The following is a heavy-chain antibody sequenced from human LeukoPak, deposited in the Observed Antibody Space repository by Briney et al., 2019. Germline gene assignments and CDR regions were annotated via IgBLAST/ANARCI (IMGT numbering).Heavy chain of an antibody. V-gene: IGHV3-43D*03. D-gene: IGHD3-22*01. CDR1: RFTFDDYA. J-gene: IGHJ6*03. CDR3: AKDFGLLVSHYYMDV. Sequence: PGGSLRLSCAASRFTFDDYAMHWVRQAPGKGLEWVSLISWDGGSTYYADSVKGRFTISRDNSKNSLYLQMNSLRAEDTALYHCAKDFGLLVSHYYMDVWGKGTTVTVSS. CDR2: ISWDGGST.